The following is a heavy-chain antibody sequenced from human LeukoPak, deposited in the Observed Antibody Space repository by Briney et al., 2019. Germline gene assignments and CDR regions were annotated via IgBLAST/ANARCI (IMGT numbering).Heavy chain of an antibody. CDR2: ISTSSSYI. Sequence: GGSLRLSCAASGFTFSSYSMNWVRQAPGKGLEWVSFISTSSSYIYYADSVKGRFTISRDNAKNSLYLQMNSLRAEDTAVYYCARDVNWNYCDYWGQGTLVTASS. CDR1: GFTFSSYS. D-gene: IGHD1-20*01. J-gene: IGHJ4*02. CDR3: ARDVNWNYCDY. V-gene: IGHV3-21*01.